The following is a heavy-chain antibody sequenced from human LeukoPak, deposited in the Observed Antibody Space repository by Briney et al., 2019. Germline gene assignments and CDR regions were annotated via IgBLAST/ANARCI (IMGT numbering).Heavy chain of an antibody. CDR2: IYTSGST. CDR1: GGSISSYY. Sequence: SETLSLTCTVSGGSISSYYWSWIRQPAGKGREWIGRIYTSGSTNYNPSLQSRVTMSVDTSKNQFSLKLSSVTAADTAVYYCARGYYDSSGYYNNYFDYWGQGTLVTVSS. D-gene: IGHD3-22*01. J-gene: IGHJ4*02. CDR3: ARGYYDSSGYYNNYFDY. V-gene: IGHV4-4*07.